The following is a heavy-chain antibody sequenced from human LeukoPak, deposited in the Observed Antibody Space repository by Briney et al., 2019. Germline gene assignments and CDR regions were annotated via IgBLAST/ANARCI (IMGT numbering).Heavy chain of an antibody. CDR3: ARDRSPAPGRSYGRGHFDY. D-gene: IGHD5-18*01. CDR1: GYTFTGYY. J-gene: IGHJ4*02. V-gene: IGHV1-2*02. Sequence: ASVKVSCKASGYTFTGYYMHWVRQAPGQGLEWMGWINPNSGDTNYAQKFQGRVTMTRDTSINTAYMELSRLRSDDTAVYYCARDRSPAPGRSYGRGHFDYWGQGTLVTVSS. CDR2: INPNSGDT.